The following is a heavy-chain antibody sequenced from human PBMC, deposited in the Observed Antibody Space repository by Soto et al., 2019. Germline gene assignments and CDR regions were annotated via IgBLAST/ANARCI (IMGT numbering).Heavy chain of an antibody. CDR3: ARGGTAILYGMDV. V-gene: IGHV4-61*01. J-gene: IGHJ6*02. CDR2: IYYSGST. D-gene: IGHD5-18*01. CDR1: GGSVSSGSYY. Sequence: QVQLQESGPGLVKPSETLSLTCTVSGGSVSSGSYYWIWIRQPPGKGLEWIGYIYYSGSTNYNPSLKSRVTISVDTSKNQFSLKLSSVTAADTAVYYCARGGTAILYGMDVWGQGTTVTVSS.